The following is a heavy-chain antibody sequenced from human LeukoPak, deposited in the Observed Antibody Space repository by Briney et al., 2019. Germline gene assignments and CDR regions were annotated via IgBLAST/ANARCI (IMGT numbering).Heavy chain of an antibody. V-gene: IGHV4-59*08. CDR3: ARHANCGGDCAIDY. Sequence: PSETLSLTCTVSGGSISSYYWSCIRQPPPTVLEWFGYIYYSGSTNYNPSLKSRVTMSVDTSKNQFSLKLSSVTAADTAVYYCARHANCGGDCAIDYWGQGTLVTVSS. J-gene: IGHJ4*02. CDR2: IYYSGST. D-gene: IGHD2-21*02. CDR1: GGSISSYY.